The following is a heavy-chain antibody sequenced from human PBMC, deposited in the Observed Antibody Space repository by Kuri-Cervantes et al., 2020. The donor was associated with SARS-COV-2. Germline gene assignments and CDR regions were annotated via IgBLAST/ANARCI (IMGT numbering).Heavy chain of an antibody. CDR3: VRDAYCGGDCFEYFQH. CDR1: GFTFGSYE. V-gene: IGHV3-30*03. J-gene: IGHJ1*01. CDR2: ISYDGSNQ. D-gene: IGHD2-21*01. Sequence: GESLKISCAASGFTFGSYEMNWVRQAPGKGLEWVATISYDGSNQYYGDSVKGRFTISRDNAKNSLFLEMNSLRADDTAVYYCVRDAYCGGDCFEYFQHWGQGTLVTVSS.